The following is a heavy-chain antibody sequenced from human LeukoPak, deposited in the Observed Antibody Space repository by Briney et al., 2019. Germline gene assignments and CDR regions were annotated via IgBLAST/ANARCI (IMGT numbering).Heavy chain of an antibody. CDR3: ATDLRYYYGSGSYN. V-gene: IGHV1-24*01. CDR1: GYTLTELS. Sequence: ASVKVSCKVSGYTLTELSMHWVRQAPGKGLEWMGGFDPEDGETIYAQKFQGRVTMTEDTSTDTAYMELSSLRSEDTAVYYCATDLRYYYGSGSYNWGQGTLVTVSS. CDR2: FDPEDGET. D-gene: IGHD3-10*01. J-gene: IGHJ4*02.